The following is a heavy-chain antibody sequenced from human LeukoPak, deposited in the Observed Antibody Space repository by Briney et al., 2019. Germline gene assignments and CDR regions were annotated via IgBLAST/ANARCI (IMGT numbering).Heavy chain of an antibody. Sequence: SETLSLTYTVSGDSINNYYWSWIRQPAGKGLEWIGRLYTSGSTYYNPSLKSRVTMSVDTSKKQFSLKLSSVTAADTAVYYCAREGPPPGNWFDPWGQGTLVTVSS. J-gene: IGHJ5*02. CDR3: AREGPPPGNWFDP. CDR2: LYTSGST. CDR1: GDSINNYY. V-gene: IGHV4-4*07.